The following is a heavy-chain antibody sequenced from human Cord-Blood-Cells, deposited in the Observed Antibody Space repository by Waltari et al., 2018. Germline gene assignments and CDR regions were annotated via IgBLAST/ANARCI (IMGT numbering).Heavy chain of an antibody. V-gene: IGHV3-21*01. D-gene: IGHD1-26*01. CDR1: GFTFSSYS. CDR2: ISSSSSYI. J-gene: IGHJ3*02. CDR3: ARDRYSGSYYAFDI. Sequence: EVQLVESGGGLVKPGGSLRLSCAASGFTFSSYSMKWVRQAPGKGLEWVSSISSSSSYILHADSVKGRVTISRDNAKNSLYLQMNSLRADDTAVYYCARDRYSGSYYAFDIWGQGTMVTVSS.